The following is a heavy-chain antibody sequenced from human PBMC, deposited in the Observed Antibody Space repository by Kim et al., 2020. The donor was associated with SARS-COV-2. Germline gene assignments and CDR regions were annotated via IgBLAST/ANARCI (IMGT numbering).Heavy chain of an antibody. CDR2: IYPGDSDT. D-gene: IGHD2-2*01. CDR1: GYSFTSYW. CDR3: AGHRAMTYCSSTSCYAREGVPGRYNWFDP. J-gene: IGHJ5*02. Sequence: GKSLKISCKGSGYSFTSYWIGWVRQMPGKGLEWMGIIYPGDSDTRYSPSFQGQVTISADKSISTAYLQWSSLKASDTAMYYCAGHRAMTYCSSTSCYAREGVPGRYNWFDPGGQGTLVTVSS. V-gene: IGHV5-51*01.